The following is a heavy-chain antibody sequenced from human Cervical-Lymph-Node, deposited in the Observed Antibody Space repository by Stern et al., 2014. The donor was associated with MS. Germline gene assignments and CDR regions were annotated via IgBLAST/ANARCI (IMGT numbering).Heavy chain of an antibody. CDR2: INSKTDGGTT. Sequence: EVQLVESGGGLVKPGGSLRLSCAASGFTFRNAWMTWIRQAPGKGLGRVGRINSKTDGGTTNYAAPVKGRFTISRDDSKNTLYLQMNSLKTEDTAVYYCTTLDRSYPYYYYGMDVWGQGTTVTVSS. J-gene: IGHJ6*02. CDR3: TTLDRSYPYYYYGMDV. CDR1: GFTFRNAW. V-gene: IGHV3-15*01. D-gene: IGHD1-26*01.